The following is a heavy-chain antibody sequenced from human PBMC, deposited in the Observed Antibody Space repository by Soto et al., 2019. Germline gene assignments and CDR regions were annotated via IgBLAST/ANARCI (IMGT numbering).Heavy chain of an antibody. D-gene: IGHD3-22*01. CDR2: IRSKAYGETT. Sequence: PGGSLRLSCTASGFTFGDYAMSWFRQAPGKGLEWVGFIRSKAYGETTENVASVKGRFTISRDDSKSIAYLQMNSLETEDTAVYYCTRGSYYYDSSGYYYFDYWGQGTLVTVSS. CDR3: TRGSYYYDSSGYYYFDY. J-gene: IGHJ4*02. V-gene: IGHV3-49*03. CDR1: GFTFGDYA.